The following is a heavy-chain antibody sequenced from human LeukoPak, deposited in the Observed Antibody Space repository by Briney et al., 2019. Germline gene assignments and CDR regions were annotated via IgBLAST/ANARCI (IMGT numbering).Heavy chain of an antibody. CDR1: GLTVSSNY. Sequence: PGGSLRLSCAASGLTVSSNYMSWVRQAPGKGLEWVSVIYSGGSTYYADSVKGRFTISRDNSKNTLYLLMNSLRVEDTAVYYCAREAYHYYGMDVWGQGTTVTVSS. CDR3: AREAYHYYGMDV. CDR2: IYSGGST. J-gene: IGHJ6*02. V-gene: IGHV3-53*01.